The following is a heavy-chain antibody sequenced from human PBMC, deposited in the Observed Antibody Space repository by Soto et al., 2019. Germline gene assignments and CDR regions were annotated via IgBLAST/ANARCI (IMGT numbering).Heavy chain of an antibody. CDR3: ARGYIVVVPAAPFDY. J-gene: IGHJ4*02. D-gene: IGHD2-2*01. V-gene: IGHV4-34*01. Sequence: QVQLQQWGAGLLKPSETLSLTCAVYGGSFSGYYWSWIRQPPGKGLEWIGEINHSGSTNYNPSLKSRGTISVDTSKNQFSLKLSSVTAADTAVYYCARGYIVVVPAAPFDYWGQGTLVTVSS. CDR1: GGSFSGYY. CDR2: INHSGST.